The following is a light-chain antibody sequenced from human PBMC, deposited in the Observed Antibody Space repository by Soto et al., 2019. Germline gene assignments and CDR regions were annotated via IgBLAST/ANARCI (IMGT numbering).Light chain of an antibody. CDR2: WAS. J-gene: IGKJ5*01. CDR3: QQYYSSPIT. CDR1: PSLLSSSNNKKY. V-gene: IGKV4-1*01. Sequence: DIVITQSPDSLALSLGERATIDCKSSPSLLSSSNNKKYLAWYQQKPGQPPKLLIYWASTRESGVPDRFSGSGSGTDFTLTISSLQAEDVAVYYCQQYYSSPITFGQGTRLEIK.